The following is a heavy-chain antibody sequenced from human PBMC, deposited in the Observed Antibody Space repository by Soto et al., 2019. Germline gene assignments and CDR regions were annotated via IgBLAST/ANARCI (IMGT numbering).Heavy chain of an antibody. CDR1: GFTFSYYW. V-gene: IGHV3-74*01. J-gene: IGHJ3*01. Sequence: EVRLVESEGGLVQPGGSLSLSCAASGFTFSYYWMHWVRQAPGQGLLWVSRIDSDGSSTTYADSVKGRFTISRDNAKNPVSMQLNSLRVEDTGVYFCARGDRGSFDLWGQGTMVTVSS. D-gene: IGHD2-21*02. CDR2: IDSDGSST. CDR3: ARGDRGSFDL.